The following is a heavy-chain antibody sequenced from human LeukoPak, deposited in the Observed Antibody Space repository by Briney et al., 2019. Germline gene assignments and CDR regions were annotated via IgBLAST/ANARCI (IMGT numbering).Heavy chain of an antibody. D-gene: IGHD3-10*01. CDR3: AREDSYYYGSGSYPFDY. CDR1: GFTFSSYS. V-gene: IGHV3-21*01. Sequence: GGSLRLSCAASGFTFSSYSMNWVRQAPGKGLEWVSSISSSSSYIYYADSVKGRFTISRDNARNSLYLQMNSLRAEDTAVYYCAREDSYYYGSGSYPFDYWGQGTLVTVSS. CDR2: ISSSSSYI. J-gene: IGHJ4*02.